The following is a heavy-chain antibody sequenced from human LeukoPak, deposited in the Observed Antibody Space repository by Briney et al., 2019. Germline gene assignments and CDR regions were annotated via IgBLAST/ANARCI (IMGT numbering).Heavy chain of an antibody. D-gene: IGHD2-2*01. CDR1: GFAFNTYA. CDR2: ISGVGPGT. V-gene: IGHV3-23*01. Sequence: GESLKLSCAASGFAFNTYAMTWVRQAPGKGLEWVSSISGVGPGTYYADSVKGRFTISRDNSKNTLYLQMDSLRTEDTAVYFCARGGLGTSCFNWGQGTLVTVSS. J-gene: IGHJ4*02. CDR3: ARGGLGTSCFN.